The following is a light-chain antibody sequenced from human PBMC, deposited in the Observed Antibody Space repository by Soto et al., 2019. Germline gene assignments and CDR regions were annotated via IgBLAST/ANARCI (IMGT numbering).Light chain of an antibody. J-gene: IGLJ3*02. CDR2: EVS. CDR1: SSDVGAYNY. CDR3: TSYTTSSTWV. V-gene: IGLV2-14*01. Sequence: QSVLTQPASVSGSPGQAITISCTGSSSDVGAYNYVSWHQHHPGKVPKLMISEVSNRPSGVSNRFSGSKSGNTASLTISGLQAEDEADYFCTSYTTSSTWVFGGGTKLTVL.